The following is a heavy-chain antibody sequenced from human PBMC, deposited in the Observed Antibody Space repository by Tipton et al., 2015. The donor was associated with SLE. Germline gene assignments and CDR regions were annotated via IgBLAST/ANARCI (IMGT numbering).Heavy chain of an antibody. CDR1: GFTFSSYA. CDR2: ISYDGSNK. V-gene: IGHV3-30*04. CDR3: VKDASIVGATGGYFDS. D-gene: IGHD1-26*01. J-gene: IGHJ4*02. Sequence: SLRLSCAASGFTFSSYAMHWVRQAPGKGLEWVAVISYDGSNKYYADSVKGRFTISRDNSKNTLYLQMNSLRAEDTALYYCVKDASIVGATGGYFDSWGLGTLVTVSS.